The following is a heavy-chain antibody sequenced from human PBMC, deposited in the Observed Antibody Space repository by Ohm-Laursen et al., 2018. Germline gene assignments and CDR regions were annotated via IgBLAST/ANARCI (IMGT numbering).Heavy chain of an antibody. CDR3: ARRHLALYYFDY. CDR2: ISHTGST. J-gene: IGHJ4*02. CDR1: GGPIGSYY. Sequence: SQTLSLTCTVSGGPIGSYYWTWVRQSPGKGLEWLGYISHTGSTYYNPSLKSRLTISVDTSKNQFSLNLRSVTAADTALYYCARRHLALYYFDYWGPGTLVTVSS. V-gene: IGHV4-59*08.